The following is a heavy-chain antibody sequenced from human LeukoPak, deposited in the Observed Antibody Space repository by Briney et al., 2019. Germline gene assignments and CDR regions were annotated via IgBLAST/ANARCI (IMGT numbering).Heavy chain of an antibody. J-gene: IGHJ3*02. Sequence: PGGSLRLSCAASGFTLSSYAMSGVRRAPPKVGEGGSCMSTSGGNTQLEDSVKGGFTISRENSKNTLYLQMTSMRAEDTAVYYCAKVRTGSYLYDAFDIWGQGTMVTVSS. V-gene: IGHV3-23*01. CDR2: MSTSGGNT. D-gene: IGHD3-10*01. CDR3: AKVRTGSYLYDAFDI. CDR1: GFTLSSYA.